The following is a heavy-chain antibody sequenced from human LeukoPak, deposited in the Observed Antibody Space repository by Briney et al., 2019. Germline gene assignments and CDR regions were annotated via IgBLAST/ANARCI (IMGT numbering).Heavy chain of an antibody. J-gene: IGHJ3*02. D-gene: IGHD6-19*01. V-gene: IGHV3-53*01. Sequence: GGSLRLSCAASGFTVSSNYVTWVRQAPGKGLQWVSVIYDGGNAYYADSVKGRFTISRDNSKNTVYLQMNSLRVEDTAIYYCARALGSGITKSGHDAFDMWGQGTMVTVSS. CDR3: ARALGSGITKSGHDAFDM. CDR2: IYDGGNA. CDR1: GFTVSSNY.